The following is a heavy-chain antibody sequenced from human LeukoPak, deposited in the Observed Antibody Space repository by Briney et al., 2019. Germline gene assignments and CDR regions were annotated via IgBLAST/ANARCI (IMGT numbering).Heavy chain of an antibody. V-gene: IGHV3-23*01. CDR2: ITGSGAET. CDR3: AKEYYVLLVYALGGSFDY. CDR1: GLTFSSYA. D-gene: IGHD2-8*02. J-gene: IGHJ4*02. Sequence: GGSLRLSCAASGLTFSSYAMSWVRQAPGKGLEWVSSITGSGAETNSADAVKGRFTISRDNSKNALYLQMNTLRAEDTAVYYCAKEYYVLLVYALGGSFDYWGRGTLVTVSS.